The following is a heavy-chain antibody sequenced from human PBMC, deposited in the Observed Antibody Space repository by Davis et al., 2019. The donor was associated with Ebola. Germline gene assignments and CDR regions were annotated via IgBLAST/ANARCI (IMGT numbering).Heavy chain of an antibody. V-gene: IGHV3-30-3*01. CDR2: VSYDGSTK. CDR1: GFTFSGHS. J-gene: IGHJ6*02. D-gene: IGHD3-16*01. CDR3: ARDPPLDFFFGDYYGMDV. Sequence: GGSLRLSCAVSGFTFSGHSMHWVRQAPGKGLEWVAVVSYDGSTKYYADSAKGRFTISRDNAKNSLYRQMNSLRAEDTAVYYCARDPPLDFFFGDYYGMDVWGQGTTVTVSS.